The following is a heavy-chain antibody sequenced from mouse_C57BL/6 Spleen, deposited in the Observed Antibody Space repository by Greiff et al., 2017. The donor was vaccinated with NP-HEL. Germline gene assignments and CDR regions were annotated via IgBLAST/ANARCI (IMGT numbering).Heavy chain of an antibody. CDR3: ARCGEAEAWSLED. J-gene: IGHJ2*01. Sequence: EVQLQQPGPELVKPGASVKISCKASGYTFTDYNMNWVKQSTGQSLEWIGVINPNYGTTSYNQKFKGKATLTVDEASSTAYMQLNSLTSEDSAVYYGARCGEAEAWSLEDWGQGTTVTVSS. CDR2: INPNYGTT. CDR1: GYTFTDYN. V-gene: IGHV1-39*01.